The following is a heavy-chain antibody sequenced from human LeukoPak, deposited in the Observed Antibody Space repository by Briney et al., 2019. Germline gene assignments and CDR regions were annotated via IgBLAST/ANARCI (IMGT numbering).Heavy chain of an antibody. CDR3: ARAGCSSTSCYGSYYGMDI. J-gene: IGHJ6*02. CDR1: GDSVSRGYY. Sequence: SETLSLTCTVSGDSVSRGYYCGWIRQPPGKGLEWIGSISHGGAAHDSVITFYNPSLKSRVTISVDTSKNQFSLKLNSVTAADTAVYYCARAGCSSTSCYGSYYGMDIWGQGTTVTVSS. CDR2: ISHGGAAHDSVIT. D-gene: IGHD2-2*01. V-gene: IGHV4-38-2*02.